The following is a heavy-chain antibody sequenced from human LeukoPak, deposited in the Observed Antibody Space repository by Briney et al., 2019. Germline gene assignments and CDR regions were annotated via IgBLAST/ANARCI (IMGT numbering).Heavy chain of an antibody. D-gene: IGHD2-15*01. CDR3: ARDLGYCSGGSCFYWFDP. CDR2: ISSSGSTI. J-gene: IGHJ5*02. V-gene: IGHV3-48*03. CDR1: GFTFSSYE. Sequence: GGSLRLSCAASGFTFSSYEMNWVRQAPGKGLEWVSYISSSGSTIYYADSVKGRFTIPRDNAKNSLYLQMNSLRAEDTAVYYCARDLGYCSGGSCFYWFDPWGQGTLVTVSS.